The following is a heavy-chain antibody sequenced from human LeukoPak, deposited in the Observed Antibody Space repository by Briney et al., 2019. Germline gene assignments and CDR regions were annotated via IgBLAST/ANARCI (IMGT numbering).Heavy chain of an antibody. D-gene: IGHD3-3*01. V-gene: IGHV3-23*01. CDR3: AKDGALREPYYDFWSGCPIGSFDI. CDR1: GFTFSSYA. CDR2: ISGSGGST. J-gene: IGHJ3*02. Sequence: GGSLRLSCAASGFTFSSYAMSWVRQAPGKGLEWVSAISGSGGSTYYADSVKGRFSISRDNSKNTLCLQMNSLRAEDTAVYYCAKDGALREPYYDFWSGCPIGSFDIWGQGTMVTVSS.